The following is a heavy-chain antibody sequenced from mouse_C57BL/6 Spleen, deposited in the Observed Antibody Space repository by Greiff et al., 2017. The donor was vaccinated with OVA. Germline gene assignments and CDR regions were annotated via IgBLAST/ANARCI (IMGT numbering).Heavy chain of an antibody. Sequence: QVQLQQPGAELVMPGASVKLSCKASGYTFTSYWMHWVKQRPGQGLEWIGEIDPSDSYTNYNQKFKGKSTLTVDKSSSTAYMQLSSLTSEDSAVYYCARGGFATVVAIDYWGQGTTLTVSS. D-gene: IGHD1-1*01. CDR2: IDPSDSYT. CDR1: GYTFTSYW. V-gene: IGHV1-69*01. CDR3: ARGGFATVVAIDY. J-gene: IGHJ2*01.